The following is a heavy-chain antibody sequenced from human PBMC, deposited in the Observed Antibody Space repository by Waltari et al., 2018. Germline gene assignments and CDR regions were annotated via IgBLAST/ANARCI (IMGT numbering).Heavy chain of an antibody. CDR3: ARTTVTLDFDY. J-gene: IGHJ4*02. V-gene: IGHV4-39*07. D-gene: IGHD4-17*01. Sequence: QLQLQESGPGLVKPSETLSLTCTVSGGSISSSSYYWGWIRQPPGKGLEWIGSIYYSGSTYYNPSLKSRVTISVDTSKNQFSLKLSSVTAADTAVYYCARTTVTLDFDYWGQGTLVTVSS. CDR1: GGSISSSSYY. CDR2: IYYSGST.